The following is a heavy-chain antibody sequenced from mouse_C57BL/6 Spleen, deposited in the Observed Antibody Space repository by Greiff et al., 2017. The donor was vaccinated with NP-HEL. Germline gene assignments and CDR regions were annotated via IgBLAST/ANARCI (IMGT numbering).Heavy chain of an antibody. CDR3: ARESWDVGYFDY. Sequence: QVQLQQSGAELARPGASVKLSCKASGYTFTSYGISWVKQRTGQGLEWIGEIYPRSGNTYYNEKFKGKATLTADKSSSTAYMELRSLTSEDSAVYFCARESWDVGYFDYWGQGTTLTVSS. D-gene: IGHD4-1*01. CDR2: IYPRSGNT. J-gene: IGHJ2*01. CDR1: GYTFTSYG. V-gene: IGHV1-81*01.